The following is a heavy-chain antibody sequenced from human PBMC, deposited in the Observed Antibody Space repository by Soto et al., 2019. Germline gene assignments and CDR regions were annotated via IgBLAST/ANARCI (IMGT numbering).Heavy chain of an antibody. CDR3: ARDEEAVAGPFFDP. Sequence: QVQLVQSGAEVKKPGSSVKVSCKASGGTFSSYAISWVRQAPGQGLEWMGGIIPIFGTANYAQKFQGRVTITADESTRTAYMELSRLRSEDTAVYYCARDEEAVAGPFFDPWGQGTLVTVSS. CDR1: GGTFSSYA. CDR2: IIPIFGTA. V-gene: IGHV1-69*01. D-gene: IGHD6-19*01. J-gene: IGHJ5*02.